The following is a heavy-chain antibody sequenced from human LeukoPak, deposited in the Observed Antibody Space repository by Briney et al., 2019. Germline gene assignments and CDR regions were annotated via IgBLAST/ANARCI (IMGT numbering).Heavy chain of an antibody. V-gene: IGHV4-39*07. CDR3: AGGGTPDAFDI. D-gene: IGHD1-1*01. CDR1: GGSISSSSYY. CDR2: IYYSGST. J-gene: IGHJ3*02. Sequence: SEILSLTCTVSGGSISSSSYYWGWIRQPPGKGLEWIGSIYYSGSTYYNPSLKSRVTISVDTSKNQFSLKLSSVTAADTAVYYCAGGGTPDAFDIWGQGTMVTVSS.